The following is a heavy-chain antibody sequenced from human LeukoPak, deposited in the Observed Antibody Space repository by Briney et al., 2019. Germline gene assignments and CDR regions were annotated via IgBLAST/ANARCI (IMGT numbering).Heavy chain of an antibody. CDR3: ARDGAPYYYDKSAYYGY. CDR2: ISSSGSTI. V-gene: IGHV3-11*04. D-gene: IGHD3-22*01. J-gene: IGHJ4*02. Sequence: GGSLRLSCAASGFTFSDYYMSWLRQAPGRGLEWVSYISSSGSTIYYADSVKGRFTISRDNAKNSLYLQMNSLTAEDTAVYYCARDGAPYYYDKSAYYGYWGQGTLVTVSS. CDR1: GFTFSDYY.